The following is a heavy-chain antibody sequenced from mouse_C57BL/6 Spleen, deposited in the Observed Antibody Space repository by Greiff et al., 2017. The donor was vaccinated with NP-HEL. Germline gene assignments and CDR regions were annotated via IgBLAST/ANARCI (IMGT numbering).Heavy chain of an antibody. CDR3: ARGELTGTEGFDY. V-gene: IGHV1-55*01. Sequence: VQLQQPGAELVKPGASVKMSCKASGYTFTSYWITWVKQRPGQGLEWIGDIYPGSGSTNYNEKFKSKATLTVDTSSSTAYMQLSSLTSEDSAVYCCARGELTGTEGFDYWGQGTTLTVSS. CDR2: IYPGSGST. D-gene: IGHD4-1*01. J-gene: IGHJ2*01. CDR1: GYTFTSYW.